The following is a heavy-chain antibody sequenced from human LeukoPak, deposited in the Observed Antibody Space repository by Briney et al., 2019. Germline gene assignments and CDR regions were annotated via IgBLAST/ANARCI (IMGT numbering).Heavy chain of an antibody. CDR2: ISLTGLT. CDR3: SRENGAFSPFGY. CDR1: GGSISNTNW. V-gene: IGHV4-4*02. D-gene: IGHD2-8*01. Sequence: SGTLSLTCGVSGGSISNTNWWSWVRQPPGQGLEWIGEISLTGLTHYNPSLESRVTVSLDRSKNQLSLNLTSVTAADTAVYYCSRENGAFSPFGYWGQGTLVTVLS. J-gene: IGHJ4*02.